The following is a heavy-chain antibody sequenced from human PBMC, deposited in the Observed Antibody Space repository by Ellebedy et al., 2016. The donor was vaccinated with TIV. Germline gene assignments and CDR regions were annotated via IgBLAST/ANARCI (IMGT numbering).Heavy chain of an antibody. V-gene: IGHV3-21*01. CDR2: ISSSSSYI. D-gene: IGHD6-13*01. Sequence: GGSLRLSCAASGFTFSSYSMNWVRQAPGKGLGWVSSISSSSSYIYYADSVKGRFTISRDNAKNSLYLQMNSLRAEDTAVYYCARDYGSIAAAGTGGNYWGQGTLVTVSS. J-gene: IGHJ4*02. CDR3: ARDYGSIAAAGTGGNY. CDR1: GFTFSSYS.